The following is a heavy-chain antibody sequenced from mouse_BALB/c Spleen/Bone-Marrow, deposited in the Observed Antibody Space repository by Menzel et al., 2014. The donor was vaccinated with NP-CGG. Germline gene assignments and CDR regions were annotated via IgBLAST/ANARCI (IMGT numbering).Heavy chain of an antibody. CDR1: GYTFTSYW. D-gene: IGHD2-14*01. CDR2: INPSNGRT. V-gene: IGHV1S81*02. CDR3: ARRDFRSWFAY. J-gene: IGHJ3*01. Sequence: VHLVESGAELVKPGASVQLSCKASGYTFTSYWMQWVRQRPGQGLEWIGEINPSNGRTNYNEKFKSKATLTVDKSSSTANMHLSSLTSEDSAVFYCARRDFRSWFAYWGQGTLVTVSA.